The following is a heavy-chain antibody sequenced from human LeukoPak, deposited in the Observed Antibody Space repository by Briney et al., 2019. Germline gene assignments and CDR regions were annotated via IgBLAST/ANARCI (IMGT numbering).Heavy chain of an antibody. CDR3: ARDPAY. V-gene: IGHV4-38-2*02. CDR1: GYSISSGYY. J-gene: IGHJ4*02. CDR2: IYHSGST. Sequence: SETLSLTCTVSGYSISSGYYWGWIRQPPGKGLEWIGSIYHSGSTYYNPPLKSRVTISVDTSKNQFSLKLSSVTAADTAVYYCARDPAYWGQGTLVTVSS.